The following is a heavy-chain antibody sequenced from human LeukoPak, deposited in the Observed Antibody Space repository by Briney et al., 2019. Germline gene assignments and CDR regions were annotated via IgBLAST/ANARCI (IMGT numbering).Heavy chain of an antibody. CDR3: ARHPSFGMVIES. CDR2: VYYTGST. J-gene: IGHJ4*02. V-gene: IGHV4-59*08. D-gene: IGHD3-3*01. CDR1: GGSISSYY. Sequence: PSETLSLTCSVSGGSISSYYWSWIRQPTGRGLEWIGYVYYTGSTNYNPSLKSRVTISVDTSKNQFSLKLSSVTAADTAVYYCARHPSFGMVIESWGQGTLATVSS.